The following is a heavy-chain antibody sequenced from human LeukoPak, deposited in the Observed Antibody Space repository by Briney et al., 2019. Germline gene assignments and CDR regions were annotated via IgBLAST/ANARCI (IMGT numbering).Heavy chain of an antibody. CDR3: AKEHYGSGMTTFDY. V-gene: IGHV3-33*06. Sequence: GGSLRLSCAASGFTFSSYGMHWVRQAPGKGLEWVAVIWYDGSNKYYADSVRGRFTISRDNSKNTLSLQMNSLRAEDTAVYYCAKEHYGSGMTTFDYWGQGTLVTVSS. CDR2: IWYDGSNK. J-gene: IGHJ4*02. CDR1: GFTFSSYG. D-gene: IGHD3-10*01.